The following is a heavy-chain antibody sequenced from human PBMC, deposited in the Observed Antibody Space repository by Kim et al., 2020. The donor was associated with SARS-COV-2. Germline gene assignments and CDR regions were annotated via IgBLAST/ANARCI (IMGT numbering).Heavy chain of an antibody. J-gene: IGHJ4*02. D-gene: IGHD6-13*01. V-gene: IGHV3-30*02. CDR3: AKDLSRGVAAAGTFDY. Sequence: SVKGRFTISRDNAKNTLYLQMNSLRAEDTAVYYCAKDLSRGVAAAGTFDYWGQGTLVTVSS.